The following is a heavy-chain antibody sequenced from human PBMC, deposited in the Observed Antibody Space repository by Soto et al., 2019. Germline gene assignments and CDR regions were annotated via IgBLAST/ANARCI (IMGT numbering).Heavy chain of an antibody. J-gene: IGHJ5*02. CDR1: GFTFSSYA. CDR2: ISGSGGST. V-gene: IGHV3-23*01. CDR3: AKTGYSSSWYSGGYNWFDP. Sequence: EVQLLESGGGLVQPGGSLRLSCAASGFTFSSYAMSWVRQAPGKGLEWVSAISGSGGSTYYADSVKGRFTISRDNSKNTLYLQMNSLRAEDTAVYCCAKTGYSSSWYSGGYNWFDPWGQGTLVTVSS. D-gene: IGHD6-13*01.